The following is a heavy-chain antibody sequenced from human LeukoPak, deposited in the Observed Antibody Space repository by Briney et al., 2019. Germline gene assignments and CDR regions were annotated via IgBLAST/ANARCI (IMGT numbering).Heavy chain of an antibody. CDR3: AKDQGYGLFGY. V-gene: IGHV3-30*18. Sequence: GGSLRLSCAASGFTFSSYGMHWVRQALGKGLEWVAVISYDGSNKYYADSVKGRFTISRDNSKNTLYLQMNSLRAEDTAVYYCAKDQGYGLFGYWGQGTLVTVSS. CDR2: ISYDGSNK. CDR1: GFTFSSYG. J-gene: IGHJ4*02. D-gene: IGHD5-18*01.